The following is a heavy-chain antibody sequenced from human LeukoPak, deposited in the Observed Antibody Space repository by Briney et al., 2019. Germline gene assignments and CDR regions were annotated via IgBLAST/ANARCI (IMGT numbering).Heavy chain of an antibody. Sequence: GGSLRLSCAASGFRFSSYAMHWVRQAPGKGLEWVAVISYDGSNKYYADSVKGRFTISRDNSKNTLYLQMNSLRAEDTAVYYCARAYCGGDCYSLDYWGQGTLATVSS. CDR2: ISYDGSNK. J-gene: IGHJ4*02. V-gene: IGHV3-30-3*01. CDR3: ARAYCGGDCYSLDY. D-gene: IGHD2-21*02. CDR1: GFRFSSYA.